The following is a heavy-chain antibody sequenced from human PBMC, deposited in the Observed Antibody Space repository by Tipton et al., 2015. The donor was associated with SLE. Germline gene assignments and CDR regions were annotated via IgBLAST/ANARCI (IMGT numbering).Heavy chain of an antibody. CDR3: ARGGLYETSAYSVGFDI. Sequence: TLSLTCSVSGGSISCGSYYWSWPRQPPGKGLEWIGRIYSSGSTNYKSSLQSRVTISLDTSNNQFSLRLHSVTVADTAVYYCARGGLYETSAYSVGFDIWGQGTLVTVSP. J-gene: IGHJ3*02. CDR1: GGSISCGSYY. CDR2: IYSSGST. D-gene: IGHD3-22*01. V-gene: IGHV4-61*02.